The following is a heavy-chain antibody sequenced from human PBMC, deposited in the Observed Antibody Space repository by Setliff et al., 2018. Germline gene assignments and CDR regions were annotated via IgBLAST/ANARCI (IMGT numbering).Heavy chain of an antibody. D-gene: IGHD1-1*01. V-gene: IGHV4-61*09. CDR1: GASISSGNDF. J-gene: IGHJ4*01. CDR2: IYTNGGT. CDR3: ARSDDNFQYPDY. Sequence: PSETLSLTCSVSGASISSGNDFWNWIRQPAGKGLEWIGNIYTNGGTDYSPSLRSRVTISLGTSKNQFSLQLTSVTAADTAICYCARSDDNFQYPDYWGQGTLVTVSS.